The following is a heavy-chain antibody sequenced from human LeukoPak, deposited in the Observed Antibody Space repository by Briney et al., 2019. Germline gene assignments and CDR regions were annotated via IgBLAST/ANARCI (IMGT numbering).Heavy chain of an antibody. CDR2: VNPSSGDT. D-gene: IGHD6-6*01. Sequence: ASVKVSCKASGYSFTDYNLHWVRQAPGHGLEWMGWVNPSSGDTDYAHKFQGRVTMTSHTSVSTAYVELLRLSSDDTAVYYCAREIFTEASRPSQFAYWGKGTLVTVSS. J-gene: IGHJ4*02. V-gene: IGHV1-2*02. CDR1: GYSFTDYN. CDR3: AREIFTEASRPSQFAY.